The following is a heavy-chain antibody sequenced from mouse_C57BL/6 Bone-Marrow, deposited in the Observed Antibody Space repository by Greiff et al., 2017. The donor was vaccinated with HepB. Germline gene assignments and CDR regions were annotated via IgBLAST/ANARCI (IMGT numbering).Heavy chain of an antibody. V-gene: IGHV1-82*01. CDR3: AREDYDYGWFAY. CDR1: GYAFSSSW. Sequence: QVQLQQSGPELVKPGASVKISCKASGYAFSSSWMNWVKQRPGKGLEWIGRIYPGDGDTNYNGKFKGKATLTADKSSSTAYMQLSSLTSEDPAVYFCAREDYDYGWFAYWGQGTLVTVSA. CDR2: IYPGDGDT. J-gene: IGHJ3*01. D-gene: IGHD2-4*01.